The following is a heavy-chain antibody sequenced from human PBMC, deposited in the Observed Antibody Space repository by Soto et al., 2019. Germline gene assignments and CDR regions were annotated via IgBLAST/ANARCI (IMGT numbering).Heavy chain of an antibody. Sequence: LSLTCTVSGGSINNYYWSWIRQPPGKGLEFVGYIYYAGSATYNPSLKSRVTISVDTSKNQFSLQLRSVFAADTAVYYCARLGGYYQTLDSWGQGTRVTVSS. J-gene: IGHJ4*02. CDR3: ARLGGYYQTLDS. V-gene: IGHV4-59*08. CDR1: GGSINNYY. D-gene: IGHD3-22*01. CDR2: IYYAGSA.